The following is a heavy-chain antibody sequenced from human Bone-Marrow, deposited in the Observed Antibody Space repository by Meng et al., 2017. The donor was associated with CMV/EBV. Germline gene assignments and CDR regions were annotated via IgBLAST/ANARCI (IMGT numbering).Heavy chain of an antibody. Sequence: GGSLRLSCAASGFTFSSYAMSWVRQAPGKGLEWVSYISSSSSTIYYADSVKGRFTISRDNAKNSLYLQMNSLRAEDTAVYYCARSKVTTTRAPFDYWGQGTLVTVSS. D-gene: IGHD1-14*01. CDR1: GFTFSSYA. V-gene: IGHV3-48*04. CDR2: ISSSSSTI. J-gene: IGHJ4*02. CDR3: ARSKVTTTRAPFDY.